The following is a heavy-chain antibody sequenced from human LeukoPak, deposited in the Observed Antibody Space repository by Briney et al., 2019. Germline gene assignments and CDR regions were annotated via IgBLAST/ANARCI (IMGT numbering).Heavy chain of an antibody. CDR2: INHSGST. D-gene: IGHD2-2*02. CDR3: ARVEKYCSSTSCYTLPYYYYGMDV. CDR1: GGPFSGYY. Sequence: SETLSLTCAVYGGPFSGYYWSWIRQPPGKGLEWIGEINHSGSTNYNPSLKSRVTISVDTSKNQFSLKLSSVTAADTAVYYCARVEKYCSSTSCYTLPYYYYGMDVWGQGTTVTVSS. J-gene: IGHJ6*02. V-gene: IGHV4-34*01.